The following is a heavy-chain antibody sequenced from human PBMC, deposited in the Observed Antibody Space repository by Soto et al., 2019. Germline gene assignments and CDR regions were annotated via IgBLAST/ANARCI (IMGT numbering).Heavy chain of an antibody. V-gene: IGHV4-34*01. D-gene: IGHD3-10*01. Sequence: SETLSLTCTVYGGSLSDYLWSWIRQSPGKGLEWIGEINDSGSTNYNSFLKGRVTISLGTSKNQFSLKLRFVTAADTAVYYCARTESRADYYSGMDTWGQGTTVTVYS. CDR3: ARTESRADYYSGMDT. CDR1: GGSLSDYL. CDR2: INDSGST. J-gene: IGHJ6*02.